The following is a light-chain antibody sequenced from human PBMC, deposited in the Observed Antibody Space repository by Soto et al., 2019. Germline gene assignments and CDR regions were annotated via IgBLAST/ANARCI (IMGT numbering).Light chain of an antibody. CDR2: VNSDGSH. CDR3: QTWGTGIQV. CDR1: SGHSGYT. J-gene: IGLJ2*01. Sequence: QLVLTQSPSASASLGASVKLTCSLGSGHSGYTIAWHQQQPEKGPRYLMKVNSDGSHTKGDGIPDRFSGSSSGAERYLTISSLQSEDEGDYYCQTWGTGIQVFGGGTKVTVL. V-gene: IGLV4-69*01.